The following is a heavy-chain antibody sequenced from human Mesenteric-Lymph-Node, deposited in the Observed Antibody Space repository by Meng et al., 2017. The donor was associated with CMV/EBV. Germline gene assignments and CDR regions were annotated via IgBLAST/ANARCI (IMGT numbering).Heavy chain of an antibody. Sequence: GGSLRLSCAASGFTFSSYWMHWVRQAPGKGLVWVSRINSDGSSTSYADSVKGRFTISRDNAKNTLYLQMNSLRAEDTAVYYCARPIDIVVVPAAIDAFDIWGQGTMVTVSS. CDR1: GFTFSSYW. D-gene: IGHD2-2*02. CDR3: ARPIDIVVVPAAIDAFDI. V-gene: IGHV3-74*01. J-gene: IGHJ3*02. CDR2: INSDGSST.